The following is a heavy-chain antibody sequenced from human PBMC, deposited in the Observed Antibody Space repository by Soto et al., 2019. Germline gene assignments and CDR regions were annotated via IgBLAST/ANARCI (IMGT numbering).Heavy chain of an antibody. CDR3: AAGVLYDSSGYYYVSYFDY. D-gene: IGHD3-22*01. J-gene: IGHJ4*02. CDR1: GGSISSSSYY. Sequence: SETLSLTCTVSGGSISSSSYYWGWIRQPPGKGLEWIGSIYYSGSTYYNPSLKSRVTISVDTSKNQFSLKLSSVTAADTAAYYCAAGVLYDSSGYYYVSYFDYWGQGTLVTVSS. CDR2: IYYSGST. V-gene: IGHV4-39*01.